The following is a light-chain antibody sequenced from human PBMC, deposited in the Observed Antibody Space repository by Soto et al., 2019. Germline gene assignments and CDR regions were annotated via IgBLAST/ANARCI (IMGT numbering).Light chain of an antibody. CDR1: QSVSTN. V-gene: IGKV3D-15*01. J-gene: IGKJ5*01. CDR3: HQRNK. Sequence: EIVMTQSPATLSVSPGEGATLSCRASQSVSTNLAWYRQTPGQAPRLLIYAASTRATGIPARFSGSGSGTDFTLTISSLEPEDFGVYFCHQRNKFGQGTRLEI. CDR2: AAS.